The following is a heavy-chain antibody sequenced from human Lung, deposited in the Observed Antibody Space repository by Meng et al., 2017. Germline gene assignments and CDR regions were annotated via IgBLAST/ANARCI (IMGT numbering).Heavy chain of an antibody. CDR2: INHSGST. Sequence: QGQLQQWGPGLLKPSETLSLTCVVSGGSFSDYYWSWIRQPPGKGLEWIGEINHSGSTNYNPSLESRATISVDTSQNNLSLKLSSVTAADSAVYYCARGPTTMAHDFDYWGQGTLVTVSS. CDR1: GGSFSDYY. J-gene: IGHJ4*02. V-gene: IGHV4-34*01. CDR3: ARGPTTMAHDFDY. D-gene: IGHD4-11*01.